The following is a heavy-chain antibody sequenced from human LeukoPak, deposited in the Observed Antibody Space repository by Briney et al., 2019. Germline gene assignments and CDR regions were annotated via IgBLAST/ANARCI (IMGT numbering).Heavy chain of an antibody. CDR3: AKDQSSYYDSSGFDY. D-gene: IGHD3-22*01. CDR2: ISGSGGST. J-gene: IGHJ4*02. Sequence: GGSLRLSCAASGFTFSSYAMSWVRQAPGKGLEWVSAISGSGGSTYYADSVKGRFTISRDNSKNTLYLQMNSLRAEDTAVYYCAKDQSSYYDSSGFDYWGQGTLVTVSS. V-gene: IGHV3-23*01. CDR1: GFTFSSYA.